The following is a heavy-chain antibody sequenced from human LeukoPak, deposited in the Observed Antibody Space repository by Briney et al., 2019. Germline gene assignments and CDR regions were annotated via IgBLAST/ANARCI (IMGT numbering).Heavy chain of an antibody. J-gene: IGHJ4*02. D-gene: IGHD6-13*01. CDR1: GFTFSSYE. Sequence: GGSLRLSCAASGFTFSSYEMNWVRQAPGKGLEWISCISSSGSTRYYADSMKGRFTISRDNAKNSLYLQMNSLRAEDTAVYYCRREYRIAAAGHFDYWGQGTLVTVSS. CDR3: RREYRIAAAGHFDY. CDR2: ISSSGSTR. V-gene: IGHV3-48*03.